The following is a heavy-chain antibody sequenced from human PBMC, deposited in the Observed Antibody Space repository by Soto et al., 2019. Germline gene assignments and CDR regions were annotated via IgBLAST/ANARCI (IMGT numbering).Heavy chain of an antibody. V-gene: IGHV1-3*01. CDR3: ARGPDCSGGSCYSRPFDY. CDR2: INAGNGNT. D-gene: IGHD2-15*01. Sequence: ASVTVSCKAAARTFSSYAINCVRQAPGQGLEWMGWINAGNGNTKYSQKFQGRVTITRDTSASTAYMELSSLRSEDTAVYYCARGPDCSGGSCYSRPFDYWGQGTLVTVSS. J-gene: IGHJ4*02. CDR1: ARTFSSYA.